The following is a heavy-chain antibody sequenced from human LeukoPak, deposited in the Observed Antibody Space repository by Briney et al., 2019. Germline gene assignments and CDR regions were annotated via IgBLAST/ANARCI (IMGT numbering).Heavy chain of an antibody. V-gene: IGHV3-23*01. D-gene: IGHD6-13*01. CDR3: AKDVHSSSWYVASDM. CDR1: GFTFSTYA. Sequence: GGSLRLSCAASGFTFSTYAMSWVRQAPGKGLEWVSTISGSGGSTYYADSVKGRFTISRGNSKNTLYLQMNSLRAEDTALYYCAKDVHSSSWYVASDMWGQGTMVTVSS. CDR2: ISGSGGST. J-gene: IGHJ3*02.